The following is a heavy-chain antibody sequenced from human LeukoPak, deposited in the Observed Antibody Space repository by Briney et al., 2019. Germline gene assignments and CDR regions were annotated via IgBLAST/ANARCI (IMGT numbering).Heavy chain of an antibody. V-gene: IGHV3-30-3*01. CDR2: MSYGGTNK. J-gene: IGHJ4*02. Sequence: GGSLRLSCAASGFTFSRDTMHWVRQAPGKGLEWVAVMSYGGTNKFYADSMKGRFTISRDNSKSTLYLQMDSLRAEDTALYYCARGERWLLYWGQGSLVTVSS. CDR1: GFTFSRDT. D-gene: IGHD5-24*01. CDR3: ARGERWLLY.